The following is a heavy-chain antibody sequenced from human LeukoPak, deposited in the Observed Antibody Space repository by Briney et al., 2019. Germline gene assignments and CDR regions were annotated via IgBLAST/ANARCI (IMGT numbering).Heavy chain of an antibody. Sequence: ASVKFSRKASGYTFTGYYMHWVRQAPGQGLEWMGWINPNSGGTNYAQKFQGWVTMTRDTSISTAYMELSRLRSDDTAVYYCARADYGGNEDYWGQGTLVTVSS. CDR3: ARADYGGNEDY. CDR1: GYTFTGYY. V-gene: IGHV1-2*04. J-gene: IGHJ4*02. D-gene: IGHD4-23*01. CDR2: INPNSGGT.